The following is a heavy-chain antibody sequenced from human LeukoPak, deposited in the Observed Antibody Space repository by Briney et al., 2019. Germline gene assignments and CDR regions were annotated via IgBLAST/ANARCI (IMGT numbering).Heavy chain of an antibody. D-gene: IGHD2/OR15-2a*01. J-gene: IGHJ4*02. CDR2: IYTSGST. Sequence: SQTLSLTCTVSGGSISSGSYYWSWIRQPPGKGLEWIGRIYTSGSTNCSPSLKSRVTISVDTSKNQFSLKLSSVTAADTAVYYCARGFQGFDYWGQGTLVTVSS. CDR1: GGSISSGSYY. V-gene: IGHV4-61*02. CDR3: ARGFQGFDY.